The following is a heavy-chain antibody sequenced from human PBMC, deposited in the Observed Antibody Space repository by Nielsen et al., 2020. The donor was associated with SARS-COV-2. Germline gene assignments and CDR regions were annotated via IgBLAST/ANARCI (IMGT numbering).Heavy chain of an antibody. CDR2: ISGSGGST. J-gene: IGHJ4*02. V-gene: IGHV3-23*01. CDR1: GFTFSSYA. Sequence: GESLKISCAASGFTFSSYAMSLVRQAPGKGLEWVSAISGSGGSTYYADSVKGRFTISRDNSKNTLYLQMNSLRAEDTAVYYCAKNPTITMVRGVIYYFDYWGQGTLVTVSS. CDR3: AKNPTITMVRGVIYYFDY. D-gene: IGHD3-10*01.